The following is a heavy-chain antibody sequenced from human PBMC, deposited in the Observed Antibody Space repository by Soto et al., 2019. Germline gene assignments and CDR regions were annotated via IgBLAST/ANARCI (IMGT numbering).Heavy chain of an antibody. CDR2: ISGSGSGP. CDR1: GFTFSNYD. J-gene: IGHJ4*02. CDR3: AKFQSWRALDY. V-gene: IGHV3-23*01. D-gene: IGHD6-13*01. Sequence: EVLLLESGGGLVQPGGSLRLSCAASGFTFSNYDMGWVRQAPGKGLELVSFISGSGSGPYYADSVKGLFTISRDNAENTLYLQMNSLRVKDTAVYYCAKFQSWRALDYWGQGTLVIVSS.